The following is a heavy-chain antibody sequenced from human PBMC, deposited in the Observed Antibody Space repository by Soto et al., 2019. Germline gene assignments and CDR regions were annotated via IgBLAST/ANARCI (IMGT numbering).Heavy chain of an antibody. CDR1: GFTFSSYG. D-gene: IGHD5-12*01. J-gene: IGHJ6*02. V-gene: IGHV3-30*18. Sequence: QVQLVESGGGVVQPGRSLRLSCAASGFTFSSYGMHWVRQAPGKGLEGVAVISYDGSNKYYADSVKGRFTISRDNSKNTLYLQRNSRRAEDTAVYYCAKDQKNIVATIGWVLPRMDVWGQGTTVTVSS. CDR3: AKDQKNIVATIGWVLPRMDV. CDR2: ISYDGSNK.